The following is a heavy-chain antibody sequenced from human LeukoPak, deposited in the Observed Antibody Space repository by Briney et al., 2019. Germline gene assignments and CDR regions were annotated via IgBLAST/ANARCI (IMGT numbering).Heavy chain of an antibody. CDR3: ARFVTGDGAFDI. CDR1: GGSISSSSYY. J-gene: IGHJ3*02. D-gene: IGHD7-27*01. CDR2: IYYSGNT. Sequence: SEALSLTCTVSGGSISSSSYYWGWIRQPPGKGLEWIGSIYYSGNTYYNPSLRGRVTISVDTSKNQFSLKLSSVTAADTAVYYCARFVTGDGAFDIWGQGTMATVSS. V-gene: IGHV4-39*01.